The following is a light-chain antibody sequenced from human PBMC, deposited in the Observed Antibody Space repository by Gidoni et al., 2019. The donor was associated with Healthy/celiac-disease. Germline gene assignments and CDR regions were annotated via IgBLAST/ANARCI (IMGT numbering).Light chain of an antibody. CDR3: SSYTSSSTPHYV. J-gene: IGLJ1*01. V-gene: IGLV2-14*01. CDR1: SSDVGGYNY. Sequence: QSALTQPASVSGSPGQSITISCTGTSSDVGGYNYVSWYQQHPGKAPKLMIYEVSNRPSGVSNRFAGSKSGNTASLTISGLQAEDEADYYCSSYTSSSTPHYVFGTGTKVTVL. CDR2: EVS.